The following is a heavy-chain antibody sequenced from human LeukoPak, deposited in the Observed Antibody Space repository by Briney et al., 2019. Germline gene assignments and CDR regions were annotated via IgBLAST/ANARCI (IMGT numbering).Heavy chain of an antibody. J-gene: IGHJ3*02. Sequence: SVKVSCKASGGTFSSYAISWVRQAPGQGLEWVGGIIPIFGIANYAQNFQGRVTITTDKSTSTAYMELSSLRSEDTAVYYCARDLRPGTKDAFDMWGEETMVTVSS. D-gene: IGHD3-10*01. CDR2: IIPIFGIA. CDR1: GGTFSSYA. V-gene: IGHV1-69*17. CDR3: ARDLRPGTKDAFDM.